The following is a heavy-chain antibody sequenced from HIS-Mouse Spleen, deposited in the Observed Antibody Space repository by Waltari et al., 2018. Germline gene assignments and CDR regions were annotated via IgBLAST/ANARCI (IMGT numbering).Heavy chain of an antibody. V-gene: IGHV4-39*01. CDR1: GGSISSSSYY. CDR3: ARRRGWFDY. J-gene: IGHJ4*02. CDR2: IYYSGST. D-gene: IGHD6-19*01. Sequence: QLQLQESGPGLVKPSETLSLTCTVSGGSISSSSYYWGWIRRPPGKGLGWIGSIYYSGSTYYNPSLKSRVTISVDTSKNQFSLKLSSVTAADTAVYYCARRRGWFDYWGQGTLVTVSS.